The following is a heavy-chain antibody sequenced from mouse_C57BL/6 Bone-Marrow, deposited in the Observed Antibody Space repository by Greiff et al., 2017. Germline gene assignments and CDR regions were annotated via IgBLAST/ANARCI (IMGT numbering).Heavy chain of an antibody. D-gene: IGHD2-2*01. Sequence: QVQLQQPGAELVRPGTSVKLSCKASGYTFTSYWMHWVKQRPGQGLEWIGVIDPSDSYTNYNQKFKGKATLTVDTSSSTAYMQLSSLTSEDSAVYYCAIWLRRRKIYWGQGTTLTVSS. CDR2: IDPSDSYT. V-gene: IGHV1-59*01. CDR3: AIWLRRRKIY. J-gene: IGHJ2*01. CDR1: GYTFTSYW.